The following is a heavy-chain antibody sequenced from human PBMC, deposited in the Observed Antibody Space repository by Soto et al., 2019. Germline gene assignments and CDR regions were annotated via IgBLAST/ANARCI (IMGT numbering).Heavy chain of an antibody. CDR1: GGSVSSGSYY. CDR3: ARDSSGWFDY. D-gene: IGHD6-19*01. V-gene: IGHV4-61*01. J-gene: IGHJ4*02. Sequence: QGQLQESGPGLVKPSETLSLTCTVSGGSVSSGSYYWSWIRQPPGKGLEWIGYIYYSGSTNYNPSHKSRVTISVDTSKNQSSLKLSTVTAADTAVYYCARDSSGWFDYWGQGTLVTVSS. CDR2: IYYSGST.